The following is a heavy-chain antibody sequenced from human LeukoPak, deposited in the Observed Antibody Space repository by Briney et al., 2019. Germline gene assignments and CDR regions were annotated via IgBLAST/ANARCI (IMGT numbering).Heavy chain of an antibody. D-gene: IGHD6-19*01. J-gene: IGHJ4*02. CDR2: INPSGGST. CDR1: GYTFTSYF. Sequence: ASVEVSSKASGYTFTSYFIHWVRQAPGQGLEWMGIINPSGGSTSYAQKFQGRVTMTRDTSTSTVYMELSSLRSEDTAVYYCASTPGIAVAEPFDYWGQGTLVTVSS. V-gene: IGHV1-46*01. CDR3: ASTPGIAVAEPFDY.